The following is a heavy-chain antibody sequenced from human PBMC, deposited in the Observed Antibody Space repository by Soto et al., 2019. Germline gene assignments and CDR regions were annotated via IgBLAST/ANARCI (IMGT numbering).Heavy chain of an antibody. CDR3: AKGGWYLTP. Sequence: PSETLSLTCTVSGAPLSDMYWSWIRQPPGKGLEWIGYIYYNGNTNYNPSLKSRITMSVDTPKNQFSLRLTSLTAADTAVYYCAKGGWYLTPWGAGILVTVSS. D-gene: IGHD6-19*01. V-gene: IGHV4-59*12. J-gene: IGHJ5*02. CDR2: IYYNGNT. CDR1: GAPLSDMY.